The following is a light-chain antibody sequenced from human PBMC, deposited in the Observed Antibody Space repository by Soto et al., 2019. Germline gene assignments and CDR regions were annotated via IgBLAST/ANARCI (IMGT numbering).Light chain of an antibody. Sequence: QSALTQPASVSGSPGQSITISCSGVSGDVGNYNLVSWYQQYPGKAPALLIYEDDKRPSGVSNRFSGSKSDSTASLTISGLQAEDEADYYCSSYRSGGTFVFGSGTKVTVL. CDR2: EDD. V-gene: IGLV2-14*02. CDR1: SGDVGNYNL. J-gene: IGLJ1*01. CDR3: SSYRSGGTFV.